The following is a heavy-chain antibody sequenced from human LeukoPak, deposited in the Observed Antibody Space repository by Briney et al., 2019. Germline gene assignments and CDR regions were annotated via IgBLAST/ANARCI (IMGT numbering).Heavy chain of an antibody. J-gene: IGHJ4*02. D-gene: IGHD3-22*01. CDR1: GFTFSSYS. CDR2: ISSSSSYI. Sequence: GGSLRLSCAASGFTFSSYSMNWIRQAPGKGPEWVSSISSSSSYIYYADSVKGRFTISRDNAKNSLYLQMNSLRAEDTAVYYCAREGLGEDSSGYYANFDYWGQGTLVAVSS. CDR3: AREGLGEDSSGYYANFDY. V-gene: IGHV3-21*01.